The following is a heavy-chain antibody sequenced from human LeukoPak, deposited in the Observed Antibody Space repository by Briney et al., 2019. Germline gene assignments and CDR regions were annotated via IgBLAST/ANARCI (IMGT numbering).Heavy chain of an antibody. Sequence: GASVKVSCMASGYTFTNYGISWVRQAPGQGLEWMGWISAYNGNTNYAQKLQGRVTMTTDTSTSTAYMELRSLRSDDTAVYYCARARLLRYYDWLLYHSNWFDPWGQGTLVTVSS. CDR3: ARARLLRYYDWLLYHSNWFDP. CDR2: ISAYNGNT. J-gene: IGHJ5*02. V-gene: IGHV1-18*01. D-gene: IGHD3-9*01. CDR1: GYTFTNYG.